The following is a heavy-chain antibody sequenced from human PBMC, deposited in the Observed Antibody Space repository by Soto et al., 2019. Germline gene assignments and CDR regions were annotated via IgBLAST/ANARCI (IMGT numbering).Heavy chain of an antibody. CDR2: ISYDESNK. D-gene: IGHD4-17*01. Sequence: PGGALRLSCAASGFTFSSYAMHWVRQAPGKGLEWVAVISYDESNKYYADSVKGRFTISRDNSKNSLYLQRNSLRAEDTAVYYWAGSYGDYVYWGQGALVTVSS. CDR1: GFTFSSYA. J-gene: IGHJ4*02. V-gene: IGHV3-30-3*01. CDR3: AGSYGDYVY.